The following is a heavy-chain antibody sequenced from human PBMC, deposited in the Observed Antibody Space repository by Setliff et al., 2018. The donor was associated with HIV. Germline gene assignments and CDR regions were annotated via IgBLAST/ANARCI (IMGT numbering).Heavy chain of an antibody. CDR2: IFYRGTT. Sequence: PSETLSLTCTVSGGSISSSTYYWGWIRQPPGKGLEWIGSIFYRGTTYDNSSLKSRLTMSVDTSKNQFSLRLTFPTAADTAVYYCARLSPLRAFDIWGQGTMVTVSS. CDR1: GGSISSSTYY. J-gene: IGHJ3*02. CDR3: ARLSPLRAFDI. V-gene: IGHV4-39*01.